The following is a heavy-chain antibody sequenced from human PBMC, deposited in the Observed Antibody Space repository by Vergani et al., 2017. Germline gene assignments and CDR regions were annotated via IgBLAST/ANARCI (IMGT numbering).Heavy chain of an antibody. J-gene: IGHJ4*02. CDR3: ARHQGRFLEWLPPYYFDY. D-gene: IGHD3-3*01. CDR1: GGSMSGYY. V-gene: IGHV4-59*01. CDR2: MYHSGST. Sequence: QVRLQESGPGLVKPSETLSLTCSVSGGSMSGYYWSWIRQPPGKELEWIGYMYHSGSTNYNPSLETRVTISGDTSKNQFSLKLSSVTAADTAVYYCARHQGRFLEWLPPYYFDYWGQGTLVTVSS.